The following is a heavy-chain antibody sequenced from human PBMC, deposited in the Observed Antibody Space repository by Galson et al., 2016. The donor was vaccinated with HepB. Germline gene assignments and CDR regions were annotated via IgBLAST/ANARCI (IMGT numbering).Heavy chain of an antibody. Sequence: SLRLSCAASGFTFSNYGVSWVRQAPGKGLEWVASVSYSCGRTYYAHTLQGRFTIPRDNSKNTLFLQMNSLRAEDTAIYYCAKRHYCGSGSFDHWGQGTLVTVSS. J-gene: IGHJ5*02. CDR3: AKRHYCGSGSFDH. CDR2: VSYSCGRT. CDR1: GFTFSNYG. D-gene: IGHD3-10*01. V-gene: IGHV3-23*01.